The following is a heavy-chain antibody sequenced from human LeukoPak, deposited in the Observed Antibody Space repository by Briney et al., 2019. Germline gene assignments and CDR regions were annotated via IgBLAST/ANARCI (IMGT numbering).Heavy chain of an antibody. D-gene: IGHD2-2*01. Sequence: SETLSLTCTVSGGSISSYYWSWIRQPPGKGLEWIGYIYYSGSTNYNPPLKSRVTISVDTSKNQFSLKLSSVTAADTAVYYCARSLGGYCSSTSCYQEYYFDYWGQGTLVTVSS. J-gene: IGHJ4*02. CDR3: ARSLGGYCSSTSCYQEYYFDY. CDR1: GGSISSYY. V-gene: IGHV4-59*01. CDR2: IYYSGST.